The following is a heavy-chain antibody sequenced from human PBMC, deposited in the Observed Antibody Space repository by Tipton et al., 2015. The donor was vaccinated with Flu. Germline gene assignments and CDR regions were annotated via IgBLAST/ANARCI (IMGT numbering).Heavy chain of an antibody. V-gene: IGHV4-4*09. J-gene: IGHJ2*01. Sequence: TLSLTCTVSGDSISSYYWSWIRQSPGKGLEWIGYISSSAITNYSPSLRSRVTISVDRSENQLSLTLNSVTAADTAMYYCARRVAGNGGWNLDLWGRGTLVTVSS. CDR3: ARRVAGNGGWNLDL. D-gene: IGHD6-19*01. CDR2: ISSSAIT. CDR1: GDSISSYY.